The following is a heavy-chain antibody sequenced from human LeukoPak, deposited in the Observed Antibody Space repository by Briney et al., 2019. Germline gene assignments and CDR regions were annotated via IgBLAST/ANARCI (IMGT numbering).Heavy chain of an antibody. V-gene: IGHV4-39*07. CDR2: IYYSGST. CDR1: GGSISSSSYY. D-gene: IGHD5/OR15-5a*01. Sequence: SETLSLTCTVSGGSISSSSYYWGWIRRPPGKGLEWIGSIYYSGSTYYNPSLKSRVTISVDTSKNQFSLKLSSVTAADTAVYYCARDVGSVHDIDYWGQGTLVTVSS. J-gene: IGHJ4*02. CDR3: ARDVGSVHDIDY.